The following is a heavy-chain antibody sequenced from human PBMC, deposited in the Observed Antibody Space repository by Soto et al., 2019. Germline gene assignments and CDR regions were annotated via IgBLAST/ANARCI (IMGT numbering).Heavy chain of an antibody. CDR3: AKDHRSQFGELFDNWFDP. V-gene: IGHV3-30*18. J-gene: IGHJ5*02. CDR1: GFTFSSYG. Sequence: GGSLRLSCAASGFTFSSYGMHWVRQAPGKGLEWVAVISYDGSNKYYADSVKGRFTISRDNSKNTLYLQMNSLRAEDTAVYYCAKDHRSQFGELFDNWFDPWGQGTLVTVSS. CDR2: ISYDGSNK. D-gene: IGHD3-10*01.